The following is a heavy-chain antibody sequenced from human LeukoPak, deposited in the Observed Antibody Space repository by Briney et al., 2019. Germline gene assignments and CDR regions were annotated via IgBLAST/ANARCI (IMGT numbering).Heavy chain of an antibody. J-gene: IGHJ6*03. CDR3: ARHRDPDSSSRTTYYYYYYMDV. Sequence: SQTLSLTCTVSGGSISSGSYYWSWIRQPAGKGLEWIGRIYTSGSTNYNPSLKSRVTISVDTSKNQFSLKLSSVTAADTAVYYCARHRDPDSSSRTTYYYYYYMDVWGKGTTVTVSS. D-gene: IGHD6-13*01. CDR2: IYTSGST. V-gene: IGHV4-61*02. CDR1: GGSISSGSYY.